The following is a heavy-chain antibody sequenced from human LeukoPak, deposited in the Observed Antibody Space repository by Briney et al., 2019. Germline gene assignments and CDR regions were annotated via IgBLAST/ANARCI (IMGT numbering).Heavy chain of an antibody. Sequence: QSGGSLRLSCVASGFSISTFWMTWVRQAPGKGLEWVANMRRDGSRLYYVDSVKGRFTISRDNAKNSLYLQMNSLRAEDTALYHCARGPRYSSSYYQFDFWGQGTLVTVSS. CDR3: ARGPRYSSSYYQFDF. CDR1: GFSISTFW. V-gene: IGHV3-7*03. D-gene: IGHD6-13*01. J-gene: IGHJ4*02. CDR2: MRRDGSRL.